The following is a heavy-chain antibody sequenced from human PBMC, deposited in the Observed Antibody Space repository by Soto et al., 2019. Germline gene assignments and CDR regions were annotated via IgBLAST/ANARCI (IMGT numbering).Heavy chain of an antibody. CDR3: ARDSRSGYYLEF. V-gene: IGHV4-30-2*01. D-gene: IGHD3-22*01. CDR2: IYHSGGT. J-gene: IGHJ4*02. Sequence: QLQLQESGSGLVKPSQTLSLTCAVSGDSISNGGYSWNWIRQPPGKGLEWIGYIYHSGGTDYNPSLKSRVTITVASSNNQFSLKLSSVPAADTAVYYCARDSRSGYYLEFLGQGTLVTVSS. CDR1: GDSISNGGYS.